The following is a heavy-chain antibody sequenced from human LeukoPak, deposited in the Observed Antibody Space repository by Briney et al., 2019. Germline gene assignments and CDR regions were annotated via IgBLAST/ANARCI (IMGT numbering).Heavy chain of an antibody. V-gene: IGHV4-4*02. CDR2: IYHRGST. J-gene: IGHJ4*02. D-gene: IGHD3-9*01. CDR1: GGSISSSNW. Sequence: SETLSLTCAVSGGSISSSNWWSWVCQPPGKGLEWIGEIYHRGSTNYNPSLKSRVTISVDKSKNQFSLKLSSVTAADTAVYYCARHGTGYDILTGYYFLGCFDYWGQGTLVTVSS. CDR3: ARHGTGYDILTGYYFLGCFDY.